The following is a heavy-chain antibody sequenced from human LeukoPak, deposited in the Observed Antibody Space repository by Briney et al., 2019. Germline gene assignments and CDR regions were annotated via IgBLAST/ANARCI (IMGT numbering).Heavy chain of an antibody. CDR1: GYNFTNYL. V-gene: IGHV5-10-1*01. J-gene: IGHJ4*02. CDR3: ARLADYHILTGFDY. D-gene: IGHD3-9*01. CDR2: IAPSNSYT. Sequence: GEPLKISCKGSGYNFTNYLISWVGQMPRQGLEWMGRIAPSNSYTNYSPPFQGHVTTSAGRSISTAYQQWNSLKASDTAMYYCARLADYHILTGFDYWGQGTLVTVS.